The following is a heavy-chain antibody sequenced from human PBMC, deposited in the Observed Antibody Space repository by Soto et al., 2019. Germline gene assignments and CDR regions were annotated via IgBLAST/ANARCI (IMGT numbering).Heavy chain of an antibody. CDR2: INSDGSST. D-gene: IGHD3-3*01. J-gene: IGHJ6*02. CDR1: GFTFSSYW. Sequence: PGGSLSLSCAASGFTFSSYWMHWVRQAPGRGLVWVSRINSDGSSTSYADSVKGRFTISRDNAKNTLYLQMNSLRAEDTAVYYCANDFRPGGMDVWGQGTTVTVS. V-gene: IGHV3-74*01. CDR3: ANDFRPGGMDV.